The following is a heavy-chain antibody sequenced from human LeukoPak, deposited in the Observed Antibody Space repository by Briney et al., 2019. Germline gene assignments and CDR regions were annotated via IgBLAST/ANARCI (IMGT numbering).Heavy chain of an antibody. V-gene: IGHV4-59*08. D-gene: IGHD2/OR15-2a*01. CDR2: ISDIGSI. CDR3: AGHHPRNTVDF. J-gene: IGHJ4*02. CDR1: GGSISSYY. Sequence: SETLSLTRTVSGGSISSYYWSWIRPPPPKGVEWIAYISDIGSIHYNPSLKSRVTISLDTSKNHFSLKLSSVTAADTAVYYCAGHHPRNTVDFWGQGTLVTVSS.